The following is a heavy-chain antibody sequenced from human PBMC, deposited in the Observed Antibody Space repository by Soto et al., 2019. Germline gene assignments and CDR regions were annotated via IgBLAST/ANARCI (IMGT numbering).Heavy chain of an antibody. J-gene: IGHJ4*02. CDR1: GYTFTSSH. D-gene: IGHD1-26*01. CDR2: IDCRGGTT. Sequence: QVQLVQSGAEVKKPGATVKLSCKASGYTFTSSHMHWVRQVPGQGLEWMGVIDCRGGTTSYTQKFQGRVTMITDASTSTVYMYLDSLRSEDTAVYYCTRDRDGDGWEVRLDYWGQGTLVTVSS. CDR3: TRDRDGDGWEVRLDY. V-gene: IGHV1-46*03.